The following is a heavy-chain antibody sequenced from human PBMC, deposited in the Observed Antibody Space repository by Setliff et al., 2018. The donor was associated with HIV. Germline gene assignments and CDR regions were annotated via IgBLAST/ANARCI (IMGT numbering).Heavy chain of an antibody. CDR3: ARQVGEGKWYLDS. CDR1: GVSVNNDDDY. J-gene: IGHJ4*01. CDR2: IHQSGTA. V-gene: IGHV4-39*01. Sequence: TLSLTCAVSGVSVNNDDDYWGWIRQPPGKGLEWIAIIHQSGTAHKRPSLKSRVTISIDTSENLFSLKLSGVTAADTAIYYCARQVGEGKWYLDSWGHGTPVTVSS. D-gene: IGHD1-26*01.